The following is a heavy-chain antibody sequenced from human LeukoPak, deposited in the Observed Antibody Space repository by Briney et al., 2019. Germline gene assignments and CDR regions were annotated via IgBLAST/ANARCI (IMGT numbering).Heavy chain of an antibody. Sequence: GGSLRLSCAASGFTFSDYYMSWIRQAPGKGLEWVSYISSSGSTIYYADSVKGRFTISRDNAKKSLYLQMNSLRAEDTAVYYCASHSRGYHYYYYYMDVWGKGTRVTVSS. CDR2: ISSSGSTI. J-gene: IGHJ6*03. V-gene: IGHV3-11*04. CDR3: ASHSRGYHYYYYYMDV. D-gene: IGHD3-22*01. CDR1: GFTFSDYY.